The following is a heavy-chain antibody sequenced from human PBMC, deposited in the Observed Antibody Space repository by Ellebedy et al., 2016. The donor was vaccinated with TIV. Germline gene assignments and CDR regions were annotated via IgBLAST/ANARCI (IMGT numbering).Heavy chain of an antibody. CDR1: GGSFSGYY. Sequence: SETLSLTXAVYGGSFSGYYWSWIRQPPGKGLEWIGEINHSGSTNYNPSLKSRVTISVDTSKNQFSLKLSSVTAADTAVYYCARRRGSSGYSDYWGQGTLVTVSS. CDR2: INHSGST. J-gene: IGHJ4*02. D-gene: IGHD5-12*01. V-gene: IGHV4-34*01. CDR3: ARRRGSSGYSDY.